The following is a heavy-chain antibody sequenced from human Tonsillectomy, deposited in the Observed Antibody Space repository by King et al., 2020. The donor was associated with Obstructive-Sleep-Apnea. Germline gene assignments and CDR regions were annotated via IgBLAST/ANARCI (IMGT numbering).Heavy chain of an antibody. CDR3: ARGLRYYYGSRGYPTV. CDR2: IYPGDSDT. V-gene: IGHV5-51*01. D-gene: IGHD3-22*01. J-gene: IGHJ4*02. Sequence: QLVQSGAEVKKPGESLKISCKGSGYSFTSYWIGWVRQMPGKGLEWMGIIYPGDSDTRYSPSFQGQVTISAEKSLSTAYLQWSSLKASDTAMYYCARGLRYYYGSRGYPTVWGQGTLVTVSS. CDR1: GYSFTSYW.